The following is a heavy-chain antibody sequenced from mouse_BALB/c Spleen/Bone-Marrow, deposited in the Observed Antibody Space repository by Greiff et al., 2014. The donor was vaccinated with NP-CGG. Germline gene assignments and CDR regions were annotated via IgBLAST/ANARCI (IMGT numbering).Heavy chain of an antibody. D-gene: IGHD4-1*01. Sequence: DVKLVESGGGLVKPGGSLKLSCAASGFVFSSYDMSWVRQTPEKRLEWVATFSSGDNYTYYPDSVKGRFTLSRDNARNTLYLQMTSLRSEDTAFYYCARQGTGTGYFDYWGQGTTLTVSS. CDR2: FSSGDNYT. CDR3: ARQGTGTGYFDY. V-gene: IGHV5-9*02. CDR1: GFVFSSYD. J-gene: IGHJ2*01.